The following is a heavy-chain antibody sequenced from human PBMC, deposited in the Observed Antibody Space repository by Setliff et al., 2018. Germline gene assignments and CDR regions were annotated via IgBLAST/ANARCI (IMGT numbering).Heavy chain of an antibody. CDR1: GVSVNSLTW. V-gene: IGHV4-28*03. Sequence: SETLSLTCAVSGVSVNSLTWWSWVRQTPGKGLEWIGFIYHDGNPKFNPSVNYNPSLKSRVTMSIDKSKNQFSLNLRSVAAADTAVYYCTRGGERYHTANWGQGLLVTVSS. D-gene: IGHD2-2*01. CDR3: TRGGERYHTAN. J-gene: IGHJ4*02. CDR2: IYHDGNP.